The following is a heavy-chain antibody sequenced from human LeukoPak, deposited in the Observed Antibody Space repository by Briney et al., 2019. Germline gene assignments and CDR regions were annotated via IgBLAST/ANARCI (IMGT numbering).Heavy chain of an antibody. CDR2: INPNSGGT. D-gene: IGHD2-15*01. CDR1: GYTFTGYY. J-gene: IGHJ4*02. CDR3: AREDRYCSGGSCPEYYFDY. Sequence: ASVKVSCKASGYTFTGYYMHWVRQDPGQGLEWMGWINPNSGGTNYAQKFQGRVTMTRDTSISTAYMELSRLRSDDTAVYYCAREDRYCSGGSCPEYYFDYWGQGTLVTVSS. V-gene: IGHV1-2*02.